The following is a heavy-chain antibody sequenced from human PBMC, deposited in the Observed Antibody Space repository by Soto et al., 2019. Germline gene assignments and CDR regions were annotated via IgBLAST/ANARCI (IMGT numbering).Heavy chain of an antibody. CDR2: IIPIFGTA. CDR3: ARPIEGGWYDYYYGMDV. V-gene: IGHV1-69*13. D-gene: IGHD6-19*01. CDR1: GGTFSSYA. J-gene: IGHJ6*02. Sequence: GPPVKVSCKASGGTFSSYAISWVRQAPGQGLEWMGGIIPIFGTANYAQKFQGRVTITADESTSTAYMELSSLRSEDTAVYYCARPIEGGWYDYYYGMDVWGQGTTVTVSS.